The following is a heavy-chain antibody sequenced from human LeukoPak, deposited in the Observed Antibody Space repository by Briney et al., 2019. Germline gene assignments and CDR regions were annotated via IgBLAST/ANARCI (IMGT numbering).Heavy chain of an antibody. V-gene: IGHV3-11*06. CDR3: ALGLTGYYSY. CDR1: GFTFSDYY. CDR2: ISSSSSYT. J-gene: IGHJ4*02. Sequence: PGGSLRLSCAASGFTFSDYYMSWIRQAPGKGLECVSYISSSSSYTNNADSVKGRFTISRDNAKNSLFLQMNSLRADDTAVYYCALGLTGYYSYWGQGTLVTVSS. D-gene: IGHD3-9*01.